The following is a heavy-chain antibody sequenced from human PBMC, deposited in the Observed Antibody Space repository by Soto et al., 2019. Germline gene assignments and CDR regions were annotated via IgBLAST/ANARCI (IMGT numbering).Heavy chain of an antibody. CDR3: ARFVAAAGTSHHWFDP. Sequence: SVKVSCKASGGTFSSYAISWVRQAPGQGLEWMGGIIPIFGTANYAQKFQGRVTITADESTSTAYMELSSLRSEDTAVYYCARFVAAAGTSHHWFDPWGQGTLVTVSS. CDR1: GGTFSSYA. V-gene: IGHV1-69*13. D-gene: IGHD6-13*01. J-gene: IGHJ5*02. CDR2: IIPIFGTA.